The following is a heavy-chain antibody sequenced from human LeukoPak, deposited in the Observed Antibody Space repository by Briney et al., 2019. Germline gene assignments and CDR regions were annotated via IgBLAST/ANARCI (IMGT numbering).Heavy chain of an antibody. CDR1: GGSISSFY. CDR2: IYNSGST. D-gene: IGHD6-19*01. CDR3: ARAFLAVAGTRGGLDYFDY. V-gene: IGHV4-59*01. Sequence: SETLSLTCTVSGGSISSFYWRWLRQPPGKGLEWIGYIYNSGSTNYNPPLKSRVTISVDTSKNQFSLKLSSVTAADTAVYYCARAFLAVAGTRGGLDYFDYWGQGTLVTVSS. J-gene: IGHJ4*02.